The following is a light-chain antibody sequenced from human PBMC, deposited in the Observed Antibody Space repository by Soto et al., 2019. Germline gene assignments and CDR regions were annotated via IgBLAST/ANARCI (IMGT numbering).Light chain of an antibody. Sequence: QSVLTQSPSASASLGASVNLTCTLSSGYSTYAIAWHQQQPEKGPRFLMKLNSDGSHSKGDGVPDRFSGSNSGAERYLTISSLQSEDEADYYCQTWGTGGVFGGGTKLTVL. CDR1: SGYSTYA. J-gene: IGLJ3*02. CDR3: QTWGTGGV. V-gene: IGLV4-69*01. CDR2: LNSDGSH.